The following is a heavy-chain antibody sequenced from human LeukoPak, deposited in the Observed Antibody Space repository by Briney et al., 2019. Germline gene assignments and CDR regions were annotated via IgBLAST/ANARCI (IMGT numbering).Heavy chain of an antibody. D-gene: IGHD6-19*01. CDR1: GYTFTGYY. J-gene: IGHJ4*02. V-gene: IGHV1-2*02. CDR2: INPNSGGT. CDR3: ARAGSGRAVAGFDY. Sequence: ASVKVSCKASGYTFTGYYMHWVRQAPGQGLEWMGWINPNSGGTNYAQKFQGRVTMTRDTSISTAYMELSRLRSDDTAVYYCARAGSGRAVAGFDYWGQGTLVTVSS.